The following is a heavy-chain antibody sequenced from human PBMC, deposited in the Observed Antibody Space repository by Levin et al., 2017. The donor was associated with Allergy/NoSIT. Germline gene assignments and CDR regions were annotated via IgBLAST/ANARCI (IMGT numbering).Heavy chain of an antibody. D-gene: IGHD5-24*01. CDR2: ISSSGSFI. Sequence: PGGSLRLSCAASGFTFSDYEVNWVRQAPGKGLEWVSYISSSGSFIYYADSVKGRFTISRDNAKNSLYLQMNSLRAEDTAIYYCAREQGDDYNRIDAFDIWGQGTLVIVSS. V-gene: IGHV3-48*03. CDR1: GFTFSDYE. J-gene: IGHJ3*02. CDR3: AREQGDDYNRIDAFDI.